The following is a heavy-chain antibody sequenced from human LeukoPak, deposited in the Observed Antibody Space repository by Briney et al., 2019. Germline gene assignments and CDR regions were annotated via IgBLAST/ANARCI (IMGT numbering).Heavy chain of an antibody. CDR3: ARGWFGELAAFDI. CDR2: IFYSDSGTT. J-gene: IGHJ3*02. Sequence: SETLSLTCTVSGGSISNYYWSWIRQPPGKGLEWIGFIFYSDSGTTNYNPSLKSRVTISVDTSKNQFSLKLSSVTAADTAVYYCARGWFGELAAFDIWGQGTMVTVSS. D-gene: IGHD3-10*01. CDR1: GGSISNYY. V-gene: IGHV4-59*12.